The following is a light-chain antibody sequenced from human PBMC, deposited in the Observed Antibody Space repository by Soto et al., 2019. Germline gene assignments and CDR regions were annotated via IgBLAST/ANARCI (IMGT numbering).Light chain of an antibody. CDR1: SSDVGRYNY. CDR2: DVD. CDR3: CSYAGTYSVI. V-gene: IGLV2-11*01. J-gene: IGLJ2*01. Sequence: QSALTQPRSVSGSPGQSVTISCTGTSSDVGRYNYVSWYQQHPGKAPKLMIYDVDKRPSGVPDRFSGSKSGDTASLTISGLQAEDEADYYCCSYAGTYSVIFGGGTMLTVL.